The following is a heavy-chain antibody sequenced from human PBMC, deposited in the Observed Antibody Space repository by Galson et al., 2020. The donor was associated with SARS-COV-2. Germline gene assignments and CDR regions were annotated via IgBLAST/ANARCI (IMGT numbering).Heavy chain of an antibody. CDR2: ISYDGSNN. J-gene: IGHJ4*02. D-gene: IGHD6-19*01. CDR3: ARGEIAVAGLGDYFDY. CDR1: GFTISSYA. V-gene: IGHV3-30*04. Sequence: GGSLRLSCAASGFTISSYAMHCVRQAPAKGLERVAVISYDGSNNYYADSVKGRFTISRDNSKNTLYLQMNSLRAEDTAVYYCARGEIAVAGLGDYFDYWGQGTLVTVSS.